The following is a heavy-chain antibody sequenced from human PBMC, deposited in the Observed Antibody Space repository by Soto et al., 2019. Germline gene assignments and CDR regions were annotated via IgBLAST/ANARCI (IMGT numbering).Heavy chain of an antibody. CDR2: ISSSGSTI. J-gene: IGHJ1*01. V-gene: IGHV3-48*02. D-gene: IGHD4-17*01. CDR3: ALYPDYADYSVAEYFQH. CDR1: GFTFSSYS. Sequence: EVQLVESGGGLVQPGGSLRLSCAASGFTFSSYSMTWVRQAPGKGLEWGSDISSSGSTIYYADSVKGRFTISRDNAKNSLSLQMNRLRDEDMAVYYCALYPDYADYSVAEYFQHWGQGTLVTVSS.